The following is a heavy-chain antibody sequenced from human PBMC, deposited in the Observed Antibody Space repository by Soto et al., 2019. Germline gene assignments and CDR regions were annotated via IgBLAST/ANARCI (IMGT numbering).Heavy chain of an antibody. Sequence: PGASVKVSCKASGYTFTGYYMHWVRQAPGQGLEWMGWINPNSGGTNYAQKFQGWVTMTRDTSSSTAYMELSRLRSDDTAVYYCARDQGWGDFQKAGPRYYFDYWGQGTLVTVSS. J-gene: IGHJ4*02. V-gene: IGHV1-2*04. D-gene: IGHD6-19*01. CDR2: INPNSGGT. CDR3: ARDQGWGDFQKAGPRYYFDY. CDR1: GYTFTGYY.